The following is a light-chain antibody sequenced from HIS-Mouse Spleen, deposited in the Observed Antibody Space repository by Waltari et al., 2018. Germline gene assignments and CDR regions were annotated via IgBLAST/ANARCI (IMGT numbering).Light chain of an antibody. CDR2: NDS. CDR3: QSADSSGTYVV. J-gene: IGLJ2*01. Sequence: SYELTQPPSVSVSPGQTARITCSGDALPKQYAYWYQQKPVQAPVLVIYNDSERPSGMPERFSGSSSGTTVTLTISGVQAEDEADYYCQSADSSGTYVVFGGGTKLTVL. CDR1: ALPKQY. V-gene: IGLV3-25*03.